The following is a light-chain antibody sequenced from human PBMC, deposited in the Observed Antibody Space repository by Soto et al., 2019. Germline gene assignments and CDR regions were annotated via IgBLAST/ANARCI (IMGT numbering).Light chain of an antibody. J-gene: IGKJ1*01. CDR2: AAS. Sequence: DIQMPQSPSALSASVGDRVTISCRSSQHIATYLNWYQHKPGKAPKLLVYAASTLQGGVPSRFSGSGSGTDFRLTISSLQPDDFATYYCQQSSTIPRTFGQGTKVDIK. CDR1: QHIATY. V-gene: IGKV1-39*01. CDR3: QQSSTIPRT.